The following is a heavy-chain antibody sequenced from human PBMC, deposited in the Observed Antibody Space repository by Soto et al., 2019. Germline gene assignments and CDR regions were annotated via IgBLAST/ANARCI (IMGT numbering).Heavy chain of an antibody. V-gene: IGHV5-51*01. CDR2: IFPSDSDT. CDR3: ARKDKSGYFNWFDP. D-gene: IGHD3-22*01. CDR1: GYRFTSYW. J-gene: IGHJ5*02. Sequence: GESLKISCRTSGYRFTSYWIAWVRQMPGKGLEWMGTIFPSDSDTRYSPSFQGQVTISADRSTSTVFLQWASLKASDTAVYFCARKDKSGYFNWFDPWGQGTLVTVSS.